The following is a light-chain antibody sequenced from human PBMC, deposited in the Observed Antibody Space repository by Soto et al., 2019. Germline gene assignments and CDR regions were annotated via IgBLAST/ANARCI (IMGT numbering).Light chain of an antibody. Sequence: DIEMTQSPSSLSASVGDRVTITCRASQSISSYLNWYQQKPGNAPNLLIYDASTLQSGVPSRFSAYGSETDFTLTISNLQAEDFATYYCQQSYTTPRTFGQGTTVEVK. CDR2: DAS. V-gene: IGKV1-39*01. CDR3: QQSYTTPRT. J-gene: IGKJ1*01. CDR1: QSISSY.